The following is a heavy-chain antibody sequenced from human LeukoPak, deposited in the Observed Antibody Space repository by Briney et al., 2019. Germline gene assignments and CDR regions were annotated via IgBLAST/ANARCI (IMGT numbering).Heavy chain of an antibody. Sequence: GGSLRLSCAASGFTFSSYAMSWVRQAPGKGPEWVSGXSGSGTSTYYADSVKGRFTISRDNSKNALYLQMNSLRADETAVYYCAKEVYSDSSGYFDYWGQGTLVTVSS. CDR3: AKEVYSDSSGYFDY. CDR1: GFTFSSYA. J-gene: IGHJ4*02. V-gene: IGHV3-23*01. D-gene: IGHD3-22*01. CDR2: XSGSGTST.